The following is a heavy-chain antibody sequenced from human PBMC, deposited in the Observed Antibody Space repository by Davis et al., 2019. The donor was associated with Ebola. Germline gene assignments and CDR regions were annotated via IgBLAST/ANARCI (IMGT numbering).Heavy chain of an antibody. CDR3: ARYKRLDY. CDR2: IKEDGSEK. CDR1: GFTFRSYW. D-gene: IGHD1-14*01. Sequence: PGGSLRLSCAASGFTFRSYWMSWVRQAPGKGLEWVAKIKEDGSEKLEVDSVKGRFTISRDNAENSLFLQMNSLRAEDTAVYYCARYKRLDYWGQGTLVTVSS. V-gene: IGHV3-7*01. J-gene: IGHJ4*02.